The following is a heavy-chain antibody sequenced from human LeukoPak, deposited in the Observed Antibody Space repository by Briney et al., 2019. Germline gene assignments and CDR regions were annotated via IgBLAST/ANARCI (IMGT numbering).Heavy chain of an antibody. V-gene: IGHV4-59*01. D-gene: IGHD2-8*01. CDR3: ARVYFGAFDI. CDR2: IYYSGST. J-gene: IGHJ3*02. CDR1: GCSISSYY. Sequence: PSETLSLTCTVSGCSISSYYWSWIRQPPGKGLEWIGYIYYSGSTNYNPSPKSRVTISVDTSKNQFSLKLSSVTAADTAVYYCARVYFGAFDIWGQGTMVTVSS.